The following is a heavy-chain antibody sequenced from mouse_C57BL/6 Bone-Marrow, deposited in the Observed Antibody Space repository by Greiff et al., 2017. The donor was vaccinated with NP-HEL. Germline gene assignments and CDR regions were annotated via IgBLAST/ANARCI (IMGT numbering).Heavy chain of an antibody. CDR3: ARGGDGYYPYWYFDV. Sequence: VQLQQSGPELVKPGASVKISCKASGYAFSSSWMNWVKQRPGKGLEWIGRIYPGDGDTNYNGKFKGKATLTADKSSSTAYMQLSSLTSEDSAVYFCARGGDGYYPYWYFDVWGTGTTVTVSS. D-gene: IGHD2-3*01. CDR1: GYAFSSSW. CDR2: IYPGDGDT. V-gene: IGHV1-82*01. J-gene: IGHJ1*03.